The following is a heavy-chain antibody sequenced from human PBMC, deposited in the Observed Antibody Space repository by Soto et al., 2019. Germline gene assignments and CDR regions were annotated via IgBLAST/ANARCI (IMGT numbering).Heavy chain of an antibody. V-gene: IGHV4-4*07. CDR3: ARDREAGYNFYYGMDG. J-gene: IGHJ6*02. Sequence: SETLSLTCSVSGADINTYSWTWIRQPAGKGLDWSGRIYTSASINYNPSLKVRVTLSVDTSTNQVSLRLASVTAADTAIYYCARDREAGYNFYYGMDGWGQGTTVTVSS. CDR1: GADINTYS. CDR2: IYTSASI. D-gene: IGHD6-19*01.